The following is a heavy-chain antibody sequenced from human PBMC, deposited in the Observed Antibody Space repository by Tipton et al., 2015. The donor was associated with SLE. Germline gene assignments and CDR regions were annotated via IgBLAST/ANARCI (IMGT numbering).Heavy chain of an antibody. D-gene: IGHD3-22*01. CDR1: GYNFNTYW. J-gene: IGHJ3*02. CDR3: ARRGYYDDSGVFYESAFDI. V-gene: IGHV5-51*03. CDR2: IYPGDSDT. Sequence: QLVQSGAEVKKPGESVKISCKASGYNFNTYWIGWVRHTPGRGLEFMGMIYPGDSDTRYSPSFQGQVTISADKSITTAYLQWSSLKVSDTAIYYCARRGYYDDSGVFYESAFDIWGPGTFVSVSS.